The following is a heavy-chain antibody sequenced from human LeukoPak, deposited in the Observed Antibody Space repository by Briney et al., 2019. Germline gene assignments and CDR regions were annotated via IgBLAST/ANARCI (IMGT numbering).Heavy chain of an antibody. CDR1: GFTFSDFG. V-gene: IGHV3-30*03. J-gene: IGHJ4*02. Sequence: GGSLRLSCKASGFTFSDFGLHWVRQSPGKGLEWVSFISNDGNRRYYADSVRGRFTISRDNSKNTLYLQMNSLRAEDTAVYYCARDSRRYYYDSSGYFHYWGQGTLVTVSS. CDR3: ARDSRRYYYDSSGYFHY. CDR2: ISNDGNRR. D-gene: IGHD3-22*01.